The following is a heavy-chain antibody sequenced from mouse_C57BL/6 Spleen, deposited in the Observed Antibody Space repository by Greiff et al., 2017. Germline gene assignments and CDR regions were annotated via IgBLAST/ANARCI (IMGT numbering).Heavy chain of an antibody. CDR3: ARSGAKRYFDY. CDR1: GFNIKDYY. D-gene: IGHD3-1*01. Sequence: EVKVVESGAELVKPGASVKLSCTASGFNIKDYYMHWVKQRTEQGLEWIGRIDPEDGENKYAPKFQGKAPITADTSSNPAYLQLSSLTSEDTAVYYGARSGAKRYFDYWGQGTTLTVSS. J-gene: IGHJ2*01. V-gene: IGHV14-2*01. CDR2: IDPEDGEN.